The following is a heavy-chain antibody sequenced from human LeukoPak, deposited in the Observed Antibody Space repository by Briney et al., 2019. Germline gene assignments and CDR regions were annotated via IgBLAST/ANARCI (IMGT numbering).Heavy chain of an antibody. CDR3: AKDRLGGPYFFHY. Sequence: GGSLRLSCAASGFTFSSYAMSWVRQAPGKGLEWVSAISGSATTYYADSVRGRFIISRDNSKNTLYLQMSSLRAEDTAVYYCAKDRLGGPYFFHYWGQGTLVTVSS. V-gene: IGHV3-23*01. D-gene: IGHD3-16*01. CDR2: ISGSATT. CDR1: GFTFSSYA. J-gene: IGHJ4*02.